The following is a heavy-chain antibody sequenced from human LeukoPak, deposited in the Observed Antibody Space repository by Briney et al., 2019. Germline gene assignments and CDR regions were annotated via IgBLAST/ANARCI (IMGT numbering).Heavy chain of an antibody. CDR2: IYTSGST. CDR3: AREGKVRGGKQNWFDP. Sequence: SETLSLTCTVSGGSTSSGSYYWSWIRQPAGKGLEWIGRIYTSGSTNYSPSLKSRVTISVDASKNQFSLKLSSVTAADTAVYYCAREGKVRGGKQNWFDPWGQGTLVTVSS. CDR1: GGSTSSGSYY. J-gene: IGHJ5*02. D-gene: IGHD3-10*01. V-gene: IGHV4-61*02.